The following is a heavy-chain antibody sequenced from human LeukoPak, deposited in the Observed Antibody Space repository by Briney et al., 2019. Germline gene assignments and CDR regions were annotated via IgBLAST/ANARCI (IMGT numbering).Heavy chain of an antibody. J-gene: IGHJ4*02. CDR3: ARLCSGGSCYRYKLFDY. Sequence: SETLSLTCTVSGGSISSYYWSWIRQPPGKGLEWIGSIYYSGSTYYNPSLKSRVTISVDTSKNQFSLKLSSVTAADTAVYYCARLCSGGSCYRYKLFDYWGQGTLVTVSS. V-gene: IGHV4-39*01. CDR1: GGSISSYY. D-gene: IGHD2-15*01. CDR2: IYYSGST.